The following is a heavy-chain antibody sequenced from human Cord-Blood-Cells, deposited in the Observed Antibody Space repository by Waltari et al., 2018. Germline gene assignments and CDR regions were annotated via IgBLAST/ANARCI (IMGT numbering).Heavy chain of an antibody. D-gene: IGHD3-22*01. CDR1: GGSFSGYY. Sequence: QVQLQQWGAGLLKPSETLSLTCAVYGGSFSGYYWSWIGPPPGKGREWIGEINHSGSTNYNPSLKSRVTISVDTSKNQFSLKLSSVTAADTAVYYCARGGGYYYDSSGYYYYYGMDVWGQGTTVTVSS. CDR2: INHSGST. V-gene: IGHV4-34*01. CDR3: ARGGGYYYDSSGYYYYYGMDV. J-gene: IGHJ6*02.